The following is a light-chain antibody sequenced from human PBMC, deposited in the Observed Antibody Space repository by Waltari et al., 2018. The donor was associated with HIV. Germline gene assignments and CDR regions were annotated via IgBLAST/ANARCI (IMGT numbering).Light chain of an antibody. Sequence: QTVVTQEPSLTVSPGGTVTLTCASSTGAVTRGYYPNWFQQKPGQAPRALIYSTSNKHSWTPARFSGSLLGGKAALTLSGVQPEDEAEYYCQSTDSSDAYVFGSGTTLTV. CDR3: QSTDSSDAYV. CDR2: STS. V-gene: IGLV7-43*01. CDR1: TGAVTRGYY. J-gene: IGLJ1*01.